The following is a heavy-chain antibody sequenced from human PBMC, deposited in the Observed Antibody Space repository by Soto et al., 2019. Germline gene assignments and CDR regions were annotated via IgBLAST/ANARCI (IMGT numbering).Heavy chain of an antibody. Sequence: QVHLVQSGAEVKKPGASVKVSCKGSGYTFTSYGITWVRQAPGQGLEWMGWISAHNGNTNYAQKLQGRVTVTRDTSTSTAYMELRSLRSDATAVYYCARERYGDYWGQGALVTVSS. CDR3: ARERYGDY. J-gene: IGHJ4*02. CDR1: GYTFTSYG. D-gene: IGHD1-1*01. CDR2: ISAHNGNT. V-gene: IGHV1-18*01.